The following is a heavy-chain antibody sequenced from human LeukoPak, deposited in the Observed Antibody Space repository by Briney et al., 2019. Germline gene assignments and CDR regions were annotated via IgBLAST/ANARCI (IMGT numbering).Heavy chain of an antibody. CDR3: ARIRLHYDSSGYPSSSHFDY. D-gene: IGHD3-22*01. CDR2: INHSGST. Sequence: SETLSLTCAVYGGSFSGYYWSWMRQPPGKGLEWIGEINHSGSTNYNPSLKSRVTISVDTSKNQFSLKLSSVTAADTAVYYCARIRLHYDSSGYPSSSHFDYWGQGTLVTVSS. V-gene: IGHV4-34*01. CDR1: GGSFSGYY. J-gene: IGHJ4*02.